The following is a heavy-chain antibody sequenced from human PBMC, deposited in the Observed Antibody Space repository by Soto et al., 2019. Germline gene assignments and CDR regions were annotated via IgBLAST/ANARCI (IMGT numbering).Heavy chain of an antibody. CDR1: GFTFSSYS. J-gene: IGHJ6*02. Sequence: GGSLRLSCAASGFTFSSYSMNWVRQAPGKGLEWVSYISSSSSTIYYADSVKGRFTISRDNAKNSLYLQMNSLRDEDTAVYYCASRITMVRGVNPEYYYYYGMDVWGQGTTVTVSS. V-gene: IGHV3-48*02. D-gene: IGHD3-10*01. CDR2: ISSSSSTI. CDR3: ASRITMVRGVNPEYYYYYGMDV.